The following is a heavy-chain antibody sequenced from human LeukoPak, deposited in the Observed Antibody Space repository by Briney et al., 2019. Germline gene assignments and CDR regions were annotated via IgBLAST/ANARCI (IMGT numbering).Heavy chain of an antibody. V-gene: IGHV4-34*01. CDR1: GGSFSGYY. Sequence: PSETLSLTCAVYGGSFSGYYWSWIRQPPGKGLEWIGEINYSGSTNYNPSLKSRVTISVDTSKNQFSLKLSSVTAADTAVYYCARRVGLGSRNRYNWFDPWGQGTLVTVSS. CDR2: INYSGST. D-gene: IGHD7-27*01. CDR3: ARRVGLGSRNRYNWFDP. J-gene: IGHJ5*02.